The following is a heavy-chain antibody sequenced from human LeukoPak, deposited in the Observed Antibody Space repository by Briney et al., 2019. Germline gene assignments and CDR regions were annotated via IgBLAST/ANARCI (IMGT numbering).Heavy chain of an antibody. CDR2: IIPILGIA. J-gene: IGHJ4*02. CDR1: GGTFSSYA. V-gene: IGHV1-69*04. D-gene: IGHD6-13*01. CDR3: ARSSIAAPDFDY. Sequence: ASVKVSCKASGGTFSSYAISWVRQAPGQGLEWMGRIIPILGIANYAQKFQGRVTITADESTSTAYMELSSLRSEDTAVYYCARSSIAAPDFDYWGQGTLVTVSS.